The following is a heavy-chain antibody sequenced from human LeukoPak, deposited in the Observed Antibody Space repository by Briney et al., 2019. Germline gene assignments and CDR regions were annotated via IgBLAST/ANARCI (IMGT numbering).Heavy chain of an antibody. CDR2: IKCDGSEK. J-gene: IGHJ4*02. Sequence: PGGSLRLSCAASGFTFSSSWMHWVCQAPEKGLEWVADIKCDGSEKYYVDSVKGRLTISRDNAKNSLFLQMNSLKAEDTAVYYCARGGLGYWGRGTLVTVSS. V-gene: IGHV3-52*01. CDR1: GFTFSSSW. CDR3: ARGGLGY.